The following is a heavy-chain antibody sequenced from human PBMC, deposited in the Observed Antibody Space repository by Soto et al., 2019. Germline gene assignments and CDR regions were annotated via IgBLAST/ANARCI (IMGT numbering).Heavy chain of an antibody. CDR1: GFTFSSYS. CDR2: ISSSSSYI. V-gene: IGHV3-21*01. Sequence: PGGSLRLSCAASGFTFSSYSMNWVRQAPGKGLEWVSSISSSSSYIYYADSVKGRFTISRDNAKNSLYLQMNSLRAEDTAVYYCARDRDSSGWSKTKTPFDYWGQGTLVTVSS. CDR3: ARDRDSSGWSKTKTPFDY. J-gene: IGHJ4*02. D-gene: IGHD6-19*01.